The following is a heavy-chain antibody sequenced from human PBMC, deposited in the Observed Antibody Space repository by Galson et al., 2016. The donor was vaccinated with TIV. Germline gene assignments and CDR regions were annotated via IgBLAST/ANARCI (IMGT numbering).Heavy chain of an antibody. Sequence: SVKVSCKASGGIFRSNAISWVRQAPGQGLEWMGGIIALLGTAKYAQKFQGRVTITTDESTSIVYMELGSLRSEDTAVYYCVRDRYYYNSGNFDYWGQGTLVTVSS. J-gene: IGHJ4*02. CDR3: VRDRYYYNSGNFDY. D-gene: IGHD3-10*01. CDR2: IIALLGTA. V-gene: IGHV1-69*05. CDR1: GGIFRSNA.